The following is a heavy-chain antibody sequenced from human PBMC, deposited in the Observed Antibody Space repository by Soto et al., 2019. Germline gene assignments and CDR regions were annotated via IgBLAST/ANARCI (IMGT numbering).Heavy chain of an antibody. D-gene: IGHD3-10*01. CDR2: ISGSGGST. CDR3: AQRPGHYYYPGMDV. J-gene: IGHJ6*02. V-gene: IGHV3-23*01. Sequence: EVQLLESGGGLVQPGGSLRLSCAASGFTFSSYAMSWVRQAPGKGLEWVSAISGSGGSTYYADSVKGRFTISRDNSKKRASMKMSSLADEDTAVYYCAQRPGHYYYPGMDVWGQGTTVSVSS. CDR1: GFTFSSYA.